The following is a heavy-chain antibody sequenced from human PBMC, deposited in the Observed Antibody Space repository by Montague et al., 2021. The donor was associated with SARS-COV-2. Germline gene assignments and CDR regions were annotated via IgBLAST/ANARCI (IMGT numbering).Heavy chain of an antibody. CDR1: SDSISISSSLSY. CDR2: IYRSGYT. D-gene: IGHD6-13*01. J-gene: IGHJ3*02. V-gene: IGHV4-39*01. Sequence: SETLSLTCTVSSDSISISSSLSYWGWIRQHPGKGLEWIGSIYRSGYTFSSPSLKSRITMSVDTSKNQFFLELASVTAADTAVYYCARRGYSNSRLDDAFDIWGQGTMVIVSS. CDR3: ARRGYSNSRLDDAFDI.